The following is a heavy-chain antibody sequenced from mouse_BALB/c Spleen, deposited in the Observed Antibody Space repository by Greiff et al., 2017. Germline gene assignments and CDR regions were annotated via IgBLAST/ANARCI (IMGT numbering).Heavy chain of an antibody. CDR1: GFNIKDTY. J-gene: IGHJ4*01. Sequence: EVQLQQSGAELVKPGASVKLSCTASGFNIKDTYMHWVKQRPEQGLEWIGRIDPANGNTKYDPKFQGKATITADTSSNTAYLQLSSLTSEDTAVYYCAPRHSSGYAMDYWGQGTSVTVSS. CDR3: APRHSSGYAMDY. CDR2: IDPANGNT. V-gene: IGHV14-3*02. D-gene: IGHD3-1*01.